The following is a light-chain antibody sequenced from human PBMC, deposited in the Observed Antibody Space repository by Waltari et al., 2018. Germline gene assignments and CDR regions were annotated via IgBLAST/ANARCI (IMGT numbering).Light chain of an antibody. Sequence: DIQMTQSPSSLSASVGDRVTITCQASQDISNYLNWYQQKPGKAPKLLIYDASNLETGVPSRFSGSGSGTDFTFTISSLQPEDIATYYCQQYDNLPYTCGQVTKLEIK. V-gene: IGKV1-33*01. CDR3: QQYDNLPYT. CDR1: QDISNY. CDR2: DAS. J-gene: IGKJ2*01.